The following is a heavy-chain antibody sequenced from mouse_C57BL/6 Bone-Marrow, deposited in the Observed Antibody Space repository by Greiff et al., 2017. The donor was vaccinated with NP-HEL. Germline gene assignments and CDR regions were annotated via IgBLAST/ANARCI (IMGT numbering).Heavy chain of an antibody. J-gene: IGHJ4*01. V-gene: IGHV1-64*01. CDR2: IHPNSGST. Sequence: QVQLQQSGAELVKPGASVKLSCKASGYTFTSYWMHWVKQRPGQGLEWIGMIHPNSGSTNYNEKFKSKATLTVDKSSSTAYMQLSSLTSDDSAVYYCARGDGSPMDYWGQGTSVTVSS. D-gene: IGHD1-1*01. CDR3: ARGDGSPMDY. CDR1: GYTFTSYW.